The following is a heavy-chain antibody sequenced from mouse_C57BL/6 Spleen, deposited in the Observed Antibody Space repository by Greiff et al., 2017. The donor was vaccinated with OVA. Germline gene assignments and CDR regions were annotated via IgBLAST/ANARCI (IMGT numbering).Heavy chain of an antibody. CDR3: ARRIYYGSSRYYAMDY. J-gene: IGHJ4*01. CDR2: IYPRSGNT. V-gene: IGHV1-81*01. D-gene: IGHD1-1*01. Sequence: QQRTGQGLEWIGEIYPRSGNTYYNEKFKGKATLTADKSSSTAYMELRSLTSEDSAVYFCARRIYYGSSRYYAMDYWGQGTSVTVSS.